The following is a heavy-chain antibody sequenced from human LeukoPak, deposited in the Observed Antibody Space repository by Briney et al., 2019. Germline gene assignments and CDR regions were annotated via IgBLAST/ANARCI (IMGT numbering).Heavy chain of an antibody. D-gene: IGHD1-7*01. J-gene: IGHJ4*02. CDR2: INPAGGST. Sequence: GGSLRLSCEASGFTFSADWTHWVRQAPGKGLVWVSRINPAGGSTYYADSVKGRFSISRDNAKNTAYLQMNSLRAEDTAVYYCTRTENYGNFDSWGQGTLVTVSS. CDR1: GFTFSADW. CDR3: TRTENYGNFDS. V-gene: IGHV3-74*01.